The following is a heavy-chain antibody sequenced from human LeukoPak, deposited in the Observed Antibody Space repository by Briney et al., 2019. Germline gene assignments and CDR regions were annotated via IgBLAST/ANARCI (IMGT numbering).Heavy chain of an antibody. CDR3: ARHYVAVTTSGGWFDP. V-gene: IGHV4-39*01. J-gene: IGHJ5*02. CDR1: GGSISRSTYH. CDR2: LYHSGST. D-gene: IGHD4-17*01. Sequence: SEALSLTCSVSGGSISRSTYHWGWIRQPPGKGLEWIGSLYHSGSTYYNPSLNSRVTISVDTSKNQFSLKLSSVTAADTAVYFCARHYVAVTTSGGWFDPWGQGTLVTVSS.